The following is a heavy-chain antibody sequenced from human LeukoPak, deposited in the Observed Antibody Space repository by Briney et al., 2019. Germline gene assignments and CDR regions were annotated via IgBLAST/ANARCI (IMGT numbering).Heavy chain of an antibody. CDR2: INPNSGGT. CDR3: ARQWELLAFDI. J-gene: IGHJ3*02. CDR1: GCTFTGYY. V-gene: IGHV1-2*04. Sequence: ASVKVSCKASGCTFTGYYMHWVRQAPGQGLEWMGWINPNSGGTNYAQKFQGWVTTTRDTSISTAYMELSRLRSDDTAVHYCARQWELLAFDIWGQGTMVTVSS. D-gene: IGHD1-26*01.